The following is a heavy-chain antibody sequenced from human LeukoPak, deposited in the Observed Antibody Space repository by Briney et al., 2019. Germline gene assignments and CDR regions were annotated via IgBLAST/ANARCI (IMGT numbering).Heavy chain of an antibody. V-gene: IGHV4-4*07. CDR1: GGSISSYY. D-gene: IGHD3-9*01. CDR3: VRAKDILTPTDAFDI. CDR2: IYTSGST. Sequence: SETLSLTCTVSGGSISSYYWSWIRQPAGKGLEWIGRIYTSGSTNYNPSLKSRVTISVDKSKNQFSLKLSSVTAADTAVYYCVRAKDILTPTDAFDIWGQGTMVTVSS. J-gene: IGHJ3*02.